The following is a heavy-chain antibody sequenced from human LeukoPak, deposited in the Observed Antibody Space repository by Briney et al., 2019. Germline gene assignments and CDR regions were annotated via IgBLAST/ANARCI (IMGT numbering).Heavy chain of an antibody. CDR1: GYTFTGYY. V-gene: IGHV1-2*02. CDR2: INTNSDGT. D-gene: IGHD1-26*01. CDR3: ARGETWWEQRRYFDF. J-gene: IGHJ4*02. Sequence: ASVKVSCKASGYTFTGYYIHWVRQAPGQGLEWMGWINTNSDGTDYAQKFQGRVTMTSDASINTAYMELSRLTSDDTAMYYCARGETWWEQRRYFDFWGQGTLATVSS.